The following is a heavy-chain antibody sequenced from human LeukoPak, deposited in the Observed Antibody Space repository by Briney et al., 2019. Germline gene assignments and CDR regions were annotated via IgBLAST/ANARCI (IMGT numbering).Heavy chain of an antibody. J-gene: IGHJ5*02. V-gene: IGHV4-34*01. Sequence: PSETLSLTCAVYGGSFSGYYWSWIRQPPGKGLEWIGEINHSGSTNYNPSLKSRVTISVDTSKNQFSLKLSSVTAADTAVYYCARSLPGAAAGQRGKRKSWFDPWGQGTLVTVSS. CDR2: INHSGST. CDR3: ARSLPGAAAGQRGKRKSWFDP. D-gene: IGHD6-13*01. CDR1: GGSFSGYY.